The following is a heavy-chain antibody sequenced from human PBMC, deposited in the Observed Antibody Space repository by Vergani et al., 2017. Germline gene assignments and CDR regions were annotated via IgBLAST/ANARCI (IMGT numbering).Heavy chain of an antibody. Sequence: EVQLLESGGGLVQPGGSLRLSCAASGFTFSSYAMSWVRQAPGKGLEWVSAISGSGGSTYYADSVKGRFSISRDHSKNTLYLQMNSLRAEDTAVYYCAKDLGFLEWLLYFYYGGQGTLVTVSS. V-gene: IGHV3-23*01. CDR1: GFTFSSYA. CDR3: AKDLGFLEWLLYFYY. CDR2: ISGSGGST. J-gene: IGHJ4*02. D-gene: IGHD3-3*01.